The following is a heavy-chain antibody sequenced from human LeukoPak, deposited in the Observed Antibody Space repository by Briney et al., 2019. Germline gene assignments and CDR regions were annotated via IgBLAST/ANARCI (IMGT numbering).Heavy chain of an antibody. CDR2: IIPIFGTA. Sequence: VASVKVSCKASGGTFSSFAISWVRQAPGQGLEWMGGIIPIFGTANYAQKFQGRVTITTDESTSTAYMELSSLRSEDTAVYYCARGPAVVRGPYYYYYYMDVWGKGTTVTVSS. D-gene: IGHD3-10*01. V-gene: IGHV1-69*05. CDR1: GGTFSSFA. J-gene: IGHJ6*03. CDR3: ARGPAVVRGPYYYYYYMDV.